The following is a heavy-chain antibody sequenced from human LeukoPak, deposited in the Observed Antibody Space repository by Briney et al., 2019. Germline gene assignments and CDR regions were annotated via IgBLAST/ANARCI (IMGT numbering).Heavy chain of an antibody. J-gene: IGHJ4*02. V-gene: IGHV3-73*01. CDR2: IRSKPDNYAT. D-gene: IGHD6-19*01. CDR3: TRVTTVAASDFDY. CDR1: GFTFSGSA. Sequence: PGGSLRLSCAASGFTFSGSAIHWVRQASGKGLEWVGRIRSKPDNYATEYAASVKGRFIISRDDSKNTTFLQMNSLKTEDTAVYYCTRVTTVAASDFDYWGQGTQVTVSA.